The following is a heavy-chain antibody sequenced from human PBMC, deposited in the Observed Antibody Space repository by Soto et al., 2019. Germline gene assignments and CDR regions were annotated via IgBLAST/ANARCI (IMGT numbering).Heavy chain of an antibody. V-gene: IGHV4-30-2*01. J-gene: IGHJ6*02. D-gene: IGHD3-16*01. CDR3: ARVHIYSYRWGSSHYYYYGLDV. Sequence: SETLSLTCAVSGGSISSGGYSWSWIRQPPGKGLEWIGYIYHSGSTYYNPSLKSRVTISVDRSKNQFSLKLSSVTAADTAVYYCARVHIYSYRWGSSHYYYYGLDVWGQGTTVTVSS. CDR1: GGSISSGGYS. CDR2: IYHSGST.